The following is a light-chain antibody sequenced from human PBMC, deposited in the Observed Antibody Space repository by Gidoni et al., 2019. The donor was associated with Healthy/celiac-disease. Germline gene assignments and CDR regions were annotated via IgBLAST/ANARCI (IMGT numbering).Light chain of an antibody. J-gene: IGKJ3*01. Sequence: DIQLTQSPSFLSASVGDRVTITCRASQGISSYLAWYQQKPGKAPKLLIYAASTLQGGVPSRFSGSGSGTEFTLTISSRQPEDFATYSCQQLSSSPLTFGPGTKVDIK. CDR1: QGISSY. CDR3: QQLSSSPLT. CDR2: AAS. V-gene: IGKV1-9*01.